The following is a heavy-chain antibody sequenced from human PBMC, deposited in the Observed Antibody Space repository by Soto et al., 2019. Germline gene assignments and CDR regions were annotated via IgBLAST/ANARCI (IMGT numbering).Heavy chain of an antibody. Sequence: QVQLQESGPGLVKPSQTLSLTCTVSGGSISSGDYYWSWIRQPPGKGLEWIGYIYYSGSTYYNPSLQSRVTTLVDTSTNPCSLKLSSVTAADTAVYYCARHAHYYYDSSGYYAFDIWGQGTMVTVSS. J-gene: IGHJ3*02. D-gene: IGHD3-22*01. V-gene: IGHV4-30-4*01. CDR2: IYYSGST. CDR3: ARHAHYYYDSSGYYAFDI. CDR1: GGSISSGDYY.